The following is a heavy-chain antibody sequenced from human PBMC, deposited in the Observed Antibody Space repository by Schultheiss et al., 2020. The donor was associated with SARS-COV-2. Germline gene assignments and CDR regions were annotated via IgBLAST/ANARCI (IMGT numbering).Heavy chain of an antibody. CDR3: ASAHPAREWAVAGF. D-gene: IGHD6-19*01. CDR1: GFTFSSNY. Sequence: GGSLRLSCAASGFTFSSNYMSWVRQAPGKGLEWVSAISGSGGSTYYADSVKGRFTISRDNSKNTLYLQMNSLRAEDTAVYYCASAHPAREWAVAGFWGQGTLVTVSS. J-gene: IGHJ4*02. CDR2: ISGSGGST. V-gene: IGHV3-23*01.